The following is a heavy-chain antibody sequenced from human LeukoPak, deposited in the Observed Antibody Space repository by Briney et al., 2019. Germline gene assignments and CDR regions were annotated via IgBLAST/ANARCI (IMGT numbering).Heavy chain of an antibody. Sequence: GGSLRLSCAASGFTFSSYGMHWVRQAPGKGLEWVAVISYDGSNKYYADSVKGRFTISRDNSKNTLYLQMNSLRAEDTAVYYCAKDGADGSGSYYNVGYWGQGTLVTVSS. CDR1: GFTFSSYG. CDR2: ISYDGSNK. D-gene: IGHD3-10*01. J-gene: IGHJ4*02. CDR3: AKDGADGSGSYYNVGY. V-gene: IGHV3-30*18.